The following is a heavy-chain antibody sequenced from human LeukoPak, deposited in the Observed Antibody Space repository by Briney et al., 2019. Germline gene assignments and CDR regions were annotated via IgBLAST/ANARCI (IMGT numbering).Heavy chain of an antibody. V-gene: IGHV3-23*01. CDR1: GFTFSSYA. J-gene: IGHJ4*02. D-gene: IGHD1-26*01. Sequence: GGSLRLSCAASGFTFSSYAMSWVRQAPGKGLEWVSAISGSGGSTYYADSVKGRFTISRDNSKNTLYLQMNSLRAEDTAVYYCAKDDFSSGELRSCFDYWGQGTLVTVSS. CDR2: ISGSGGST. CDR3: AKDDFSSGELRSCFDY.